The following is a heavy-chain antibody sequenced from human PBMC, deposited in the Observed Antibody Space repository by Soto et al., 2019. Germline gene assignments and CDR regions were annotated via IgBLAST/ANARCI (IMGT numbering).Heavy chain of an antibody. V-gene: IGHV1-18*01. D-gene: IGHD2-15*01. CDR2: ISAYNGNT. J-gene: IGHJ3*02. CDR1: GYTFTSYG. CDR3: ARSIIGYCSGGSCYAYFDI. Sequence: QVPLVQSGAEVKKPGASVKVSCKASGYTFTSYGISWVRQAPGQGLEWMGWISAYNGNTNYAQKLQGRVTMTTDTSTSTAYMELRRLRSDDTAVYYCARSIIGYCSGGSCYAYFDIWGQGTMVTVSS.